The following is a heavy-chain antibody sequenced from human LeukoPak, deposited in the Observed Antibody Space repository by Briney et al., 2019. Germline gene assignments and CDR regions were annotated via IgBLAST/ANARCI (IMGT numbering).Heavy chain of an antibody. D-gene: IGHD6-19*01. CDR1: GFTFSSYW. CDR2: IKQDGSEK. V-gene: IGHV3-7*01. Sequence: GGSLRLSCAASGFTFSSYWMSWVRQAPGKGREWVANIKQDGSEKNYADSVKGRFTISRDNAKNSLYLQMNSLRAEDTAVYYCARGAGDSSGWYNWFDPWGQGTLVTVSS. J-gene: IGHJ5*02. CDR3: ARGAGDSSGWYNWFDP.